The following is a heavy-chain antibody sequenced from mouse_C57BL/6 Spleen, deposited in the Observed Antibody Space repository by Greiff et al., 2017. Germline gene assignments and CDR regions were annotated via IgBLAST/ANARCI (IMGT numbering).Heavy chain of an antibody. CDR3: ARGYGSSYCDY. Sequence: EVKLMESGGGLVKPGGSLKLSCAASGFTFSSYAMSWVRQTPEKRLEWVATISDGGSYTYYPDNVKGRFTISRDNAKNNLYLQMSHLKSEDTAMYYCARGYGSSYCDYGGQGTTLTVSS. V-gene: IGHV5-4*03. D-gene: IGHD1-1*01. CDR2: ISDGGSYT. J-gene: IGHJ2*01. CDR1: GFTFSSYA.